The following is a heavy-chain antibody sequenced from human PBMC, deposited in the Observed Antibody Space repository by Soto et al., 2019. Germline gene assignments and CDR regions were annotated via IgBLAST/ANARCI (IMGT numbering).Heavy chain of an antibody. CDR3: ARDEVGAMDV. D-gene: IGHD3-16*01. CDR2: IWYDGSNK. Sequence: QVQLVESGGGVVQPGRSLRLSCAASGFTFSSYGMHWVRQAPGKGLEWVAVIWYDGSNKYYADSVKGRFTISRDNSKNTLYLQMNSLRAEDTAVYYCARDEVGAMDVWGQGTTVTVSS. J-gene: IGHJ6*02. CDR1: GFTFSSYG. V-gene: IGHV3-33*01.